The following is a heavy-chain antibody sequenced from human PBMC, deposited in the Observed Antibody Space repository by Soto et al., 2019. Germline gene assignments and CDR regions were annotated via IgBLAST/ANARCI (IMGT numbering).Heavy chain of an antibody. CDR1: GGSISSSSYY. V-gene: IGHV4-39*01. J-gene: IGHJ4*02. CDR3: ARLPTVTTGVDY. D-gene: IGHD4-17*01. CDR2: IYYSGST. Sequence: SETLSLTCTVSGGSISSSSYYWGWIRQPPGKGLEWIGSIYYSGSTYYNPSLKSRVTISVDTSKNQFSLKLSSVTAADTAVYYCARLPTVTTGVDYWGQGTLVTVSS.